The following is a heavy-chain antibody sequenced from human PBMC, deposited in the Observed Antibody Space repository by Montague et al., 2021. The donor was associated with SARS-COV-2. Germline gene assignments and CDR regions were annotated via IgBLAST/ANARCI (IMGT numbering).Heavy chain of an antibody. CDR3: ARHYGVVVPAAIYYYYGRDV. CDR1: GGSISSSDSY. CDR2: IYYSGST. Sequence: SETLSLTCTVSGGSISSSDSYWGWIRQPPGKGLEWIGNIYYSGSTYYNPSLKSRVTISVDTSKNQFSLKLSSVTAADTAVYYCARHYGVVVPAAIYYYYGRDVWGQGTTVTVSS. J-gene: IGHJ6*02. V-gene: IGHV4-39*01. D-gene: IGHD2-2*02.